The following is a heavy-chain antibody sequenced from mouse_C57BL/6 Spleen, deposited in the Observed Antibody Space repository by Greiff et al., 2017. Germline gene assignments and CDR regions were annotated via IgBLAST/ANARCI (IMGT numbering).Heavy chain of an antibody. Sequence: QVQLQQPGAELVKPGASVKLSCKASGYTFTSYWMHWVKQRPGQGLEWIGMIHPNSGSTNYNEKFKSKATLTVDKSSSTAYMQLSSLPSEDSAVYYCARDALSEGYFDYWGQGTTLTVSS. CDR2: IHPNSGST. J-gene: IGHJ2*01. CDR1: GYTFTSYW. CDR3: ARDALSEGYFDY. V-gene: IGHV1-64*01.